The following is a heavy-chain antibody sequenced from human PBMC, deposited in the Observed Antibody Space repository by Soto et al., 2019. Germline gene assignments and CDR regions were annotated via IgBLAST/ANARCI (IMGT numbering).Heavy chain of an antibody. CDR3: ARGYYYDSSGYYVPDAFDI. V-gene: IGHV3-21*01. Sequence: GGSLRLSCAASGFTFSSYSMNWVRQAPGKGLEWVSSISSSSSYIYYADSVKGRLTISRDNAKNSLYLQMNSLRAEDTAVYYCARGYYYDSSGYYVPDAFDIWGQGTMVTVSS. D-gene: IGHD3-22*01. CDR2: ISSSSSYI. CDR1: GFTFSSYS. J-gene: IGHJ3*02.